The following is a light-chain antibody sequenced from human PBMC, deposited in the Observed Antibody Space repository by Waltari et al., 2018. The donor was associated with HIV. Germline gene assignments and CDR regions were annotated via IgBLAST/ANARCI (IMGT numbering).Light chain of an antibody. J-gene: IGKJ1*01. V-gene: IGKV3-20*01. Sequence: EIVLTQSPGTLSLSPGERATLSCGASRSINNTFLAWYRQKRRQAPRLLIYGASRRATGIPYRFSGSGSGTDFTLTISRLKPEDVSMYYCHQYAFSRTFGQGTKVEIK. CDR3: HQYAFSRT. CDR1: RSINNTF. CDR2: GAS.